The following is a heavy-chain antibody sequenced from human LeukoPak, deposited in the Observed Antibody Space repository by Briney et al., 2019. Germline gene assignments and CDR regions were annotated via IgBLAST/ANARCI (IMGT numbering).Heavy chain of an antibody. V-gene: IGHV3-30*19. J-gene: IGHJ4*02. CDR2: ISYDGSNK. CDR3: ARSPLIAAAEIDY. Sequence: PGRSLRLSCAASGFTFSSYGMHWVRQAPGKGLEWVAVISYDGSNKYYADSVKGRFTISRDNSKNTLYLQMNSLRAEDTAVYYCARSPLIAAAEIDYWGQGTLVTVSS. CDR1: GFTFSSYG. D-gene: IGHD6-13*01.